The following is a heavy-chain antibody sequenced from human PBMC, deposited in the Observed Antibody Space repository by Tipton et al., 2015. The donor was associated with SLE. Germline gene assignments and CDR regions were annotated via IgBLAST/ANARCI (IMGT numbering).Heavy chain of an antibody. CDR3: ARNPLLEVVFDY. CDR2: IKQDGSEK. J-gene: IGHJ4*02. V-gene: IGHV3-7*01. CDR1: GFTFSSYS. Sequence: SLRLSCAASGFTFSSYSMNWVRQAPGKGLEWVANIKQDGSEKYYVDSVKGRFTISRDNAKNSLYLQMNSLRAEDTAVYYCARNPLLEVVFDYWGQGTLVTVSS.